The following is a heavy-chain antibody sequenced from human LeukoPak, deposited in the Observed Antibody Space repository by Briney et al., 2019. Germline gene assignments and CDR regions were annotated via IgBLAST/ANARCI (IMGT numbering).Heavy chain of an antibody. Sequence: ASVKVSCKASGFRFTSYDINWVRQASGQGLVWMGWMNPNNGNTGYAQKFQGRVTMTRDTSISTAYMELRDLRSEDTAVYYCVRDGEGVAISVNYWFDPWGQGTLVTVSS. D-gene: IGHD3-10*01. V-gene: IGHV1-8*01. J-gene: IGHJ5*02. CDR2: MNPNNGNT. CDR1: GFRFTSYD. CDR3: VRDGEGVAISVNYWFDP.